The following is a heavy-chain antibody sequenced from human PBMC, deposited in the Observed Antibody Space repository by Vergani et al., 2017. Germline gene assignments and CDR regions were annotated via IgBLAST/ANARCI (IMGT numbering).Heavy chain of an antibody. J-gene: IGHJ6*02. CDR2: IYYSGST. V-gene: IGHV4-39*01. D-gene: IGHD1-1*01. CDR3: ARPLPGTGGMDV. CDR1: GGSISSSNYY. Sequence: QLQLQESGPGLVKPSETLSLTCTVSGGSISSSNYYWGWIRQPPGKGLEWIGSIYYSGSTYYNPSLKSRVTISVDTSKNQFSLKLSSVTAADTAVYYCARPLPGTGGMDVWGQGTTVTVSS.